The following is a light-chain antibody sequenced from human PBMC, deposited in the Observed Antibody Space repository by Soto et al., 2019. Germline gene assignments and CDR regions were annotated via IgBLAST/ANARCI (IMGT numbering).Light chain of an antibody. CDR3: QSYDSSLSGWV. J-gene: IGLJ3*02. CDR1: SSNIGAGYD. V-gene: IGLV1-40*01. Sequence: QSVLTQPPSVSGAPGQRVTISCTGSSSNIGAGYDVHWYQQLPGTAPKLLIYGNSNRPSGVPDRFSSSKSGTSASLAITGLQAEDEAEYYCQSYDSSLSGWVFGGGTQLTVL. CDR2: GNS.